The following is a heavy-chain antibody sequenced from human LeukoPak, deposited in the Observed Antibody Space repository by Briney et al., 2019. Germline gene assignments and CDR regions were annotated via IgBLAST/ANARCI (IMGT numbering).Heavy chain of an antibody. J-gene: IGHJ4*02. D-gene: IGHD6-19*01. CDR1: GGSISSSSYY. CDR2: IYYSGST. Sequence: SETLSLTCTVSGGSISSSSYYWGWIRQPPGKGLEWIGSIYYSGSTYYNPSLKSRVTISVDKSKNQFSLKLSSVTAADTAVYYCARASGEQWLRYYFDYWGQGTLVTVSS. CDR3: ARASGEQWLRYYFDY. V-gene: IGHV4-39*07.